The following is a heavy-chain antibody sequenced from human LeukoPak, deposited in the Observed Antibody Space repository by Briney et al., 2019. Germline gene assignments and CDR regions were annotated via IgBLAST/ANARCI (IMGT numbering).Heavy chain of an antibody. J-gene: IGHJ5*02. CDR2: FDPEDGET. V-gene: IGHV1-24*01. Sequence: ASVKVSCKVSGYTLTELSMHWVRQAPGKGLEWMGGFDPEDGETIYAQKFQGRVTMTEDTSTDTAYMELRSLRSDDTAVYYCARAPGYCSSTSCYVDPWGQGTLVTVSS. CDR1: GYTLTELS. D-gene: IGHD2-2*01. CDR3: ARAPGYCSSTSCYVDP.